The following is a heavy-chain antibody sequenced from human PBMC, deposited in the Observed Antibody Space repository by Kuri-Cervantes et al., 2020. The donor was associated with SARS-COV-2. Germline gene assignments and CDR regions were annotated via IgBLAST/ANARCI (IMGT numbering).Heavy chain of an antibody. CDR1: GFTFSSYW. J-gene: IGHJ4*02. CDR2: IKQDGSEK. CDR3: ASVEGVTPDY. Sequence: GESLKIFCAAPGFTFSSYWMSWVRQAPGKGLEWVANIKQDGSEKYYVDSVKGRFTISRDNAKNSLYLQMNSLRAEDTAVYYCASVEGVTPDYWGQGTLVTVSS. D-gene: IGHD5-18*01. V-gene: IGHV3-7*01.